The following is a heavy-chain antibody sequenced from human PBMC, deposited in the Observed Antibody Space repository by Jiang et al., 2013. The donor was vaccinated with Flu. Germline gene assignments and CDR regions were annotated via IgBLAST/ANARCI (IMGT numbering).Heavy chain of an antibody. CDR1: GFSFSSHG. Sequence: VQLLESGGGVVQPGKFLRLSCVASGFSFSSHGVHWVHQAPGKGLEWVAAISYDGTHKHYGDSVKGRFTISRDNSKNTVFLQMNSLRAEDTAVYYCARDVGDGYFNRDLGYSYSGMDVVGPRDHGHRLL. CDR3: ARDVGDGYFNRDLGYSYSGMDV. V-gene: IGHV3-30*03. J-gene: IGHJ6*02. D-gene: IGHD5-24*01. CDR2: ISYDGTHK.